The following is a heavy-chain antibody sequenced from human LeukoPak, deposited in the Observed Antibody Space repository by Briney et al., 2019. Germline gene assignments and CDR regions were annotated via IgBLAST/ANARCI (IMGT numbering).Heavy chain of an antibody. CDR2: INTNTGNP. J-gene: IGHJ4*02. V-gene: IGHV7-4-1*01. CDR3: ARIGYNTLDY. Sequence: ASVKVPCKTSGYSFTNYAIHWVRQAPGQGLEWMGWINTNTGNPSYALDFTGRLVLSLDTSVSTANLHLASLKAEDTAVYYCARIGYNTLDYWGQGTLVTVSS. D-gene: IGHD3-3*01. CDR1: GYSFTNYA.